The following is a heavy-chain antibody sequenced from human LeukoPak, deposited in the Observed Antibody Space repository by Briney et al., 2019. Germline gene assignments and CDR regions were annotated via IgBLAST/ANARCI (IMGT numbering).Heavy chain of an antibody. CDR2: INHSGST. J-gene: IGHJ4*02. CDR3: ARGRGSLRYFDY. CDR1: GGSFSGYY. D-gene: IGHD2-15*01. V-gene: IGHV4-34*01. Sequence: SETLSLTCAVYGGSFSGYYWSWIRQPPGKGLEWIGEINHSGSTNYNPSLKSRVTISVDTSKNQFSLKLSSVTAADTAVYYCARGRGSLRYFDYWGQGTLVTVSS.